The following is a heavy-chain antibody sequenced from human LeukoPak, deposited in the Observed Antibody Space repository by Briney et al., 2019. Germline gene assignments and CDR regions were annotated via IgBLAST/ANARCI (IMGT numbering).Heavy chain of an antibody. Sequence: GGSLRLSCAASGFTFSSYGIVGVRQAPGRGLEWVSGISPSGGTTYYVDSVKGRFTISRDNSKNTVYLQMSSLRVDDTAVYYCAKAQGYPDYWVQGAQAAVSP. V-gene: IGHV3-23*01. CDR1: GFTFSSYG. CDR3: AKAQGYPDY. CDR2: ISPSGGTT. D-gene: IGHD1-1*01. J-gene: IGHJ4*02.